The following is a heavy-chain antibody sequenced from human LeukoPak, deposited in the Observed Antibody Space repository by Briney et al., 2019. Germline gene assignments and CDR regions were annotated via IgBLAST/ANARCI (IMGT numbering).Heavy chain of an antibody. CDR1: GFTFSSYA. D-gene: IGHD3-22*01. J-gene: IGHJ1*01. V-gene: IGHV3-30-3*01. CDR2: ISYDGSNK. Sequence: GGSLRLSCAASGFTFSSYAMHWVRQAPGKGLEWVAVISYDGSNKYYADSVKGRFTISRDNSKNTLYLQMNSLRAEDTAVYYCARPLLYDSSGYVQHWGQGTLVTVSS. CDR3: ARPLLYDSSGYVQH.